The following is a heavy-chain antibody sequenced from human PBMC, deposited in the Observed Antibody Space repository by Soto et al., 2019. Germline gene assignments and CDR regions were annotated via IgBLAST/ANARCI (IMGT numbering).Heavy chain of an antibody. Sequence: SETLSLTCTVSGGSISSYYWSWIRQPPGKGLEWIGYIYYSGSTNYNPSLKSRVTISVDTSKNQFSLKLSSVTAADTAVYYCAKDSSIAAAISDNYFDYWGQGTLVTVSS. CDR3: AKDSSIAAAISDNYFDY. V-gene: IGHV4-59*01. CDR1: GGSISSYY. CDR2: IYYSGST. D-gene: IGHD6-13*01. J-gene: IGHJ4*02.